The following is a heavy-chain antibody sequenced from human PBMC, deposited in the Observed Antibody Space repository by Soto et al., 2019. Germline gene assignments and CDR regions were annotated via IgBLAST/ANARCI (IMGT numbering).Heavy chain of an antibody. Sequence: SETLSLTCTVSGGSISSGGYYWSWIRQHPGKGLEWIGYIYYSGSTYYNPSLKSRVTISVDTSKNQFSLKLSSVTAADTAVYYCASASRVWYYDFWSGYPPYFDYWGQGTLVTVS. D-gene: IGHD3-3*01. J-gene: IGHJ4*02. CDR3: ASASRVWYYDFWSGYPPYFDY. V-gene: IGHV4-31*03. CDR1: GGSISSGGYY. CDR2: IYYSGST.